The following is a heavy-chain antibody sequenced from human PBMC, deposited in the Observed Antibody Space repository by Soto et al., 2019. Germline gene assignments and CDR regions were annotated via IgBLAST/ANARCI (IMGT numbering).Heavy chain of an antibody. D-gene: IGHD5-18*01. CDR3: ARDNGDTAMAY. CDR1: GGSFSSYA. J-gene: IGHJ4*02. Sequence: SVKVSCNASGGSFSSYAFSWVRQATGQGLEWMGGIIPIFGTANYAQKFQGRVTITADESTSTAYMELSSLRSEYTAVYYCARDNGDTAMAYWGQGTLVTVSS. V-gene: IGHV1-69*13. CDR2: IIPIFGTA.